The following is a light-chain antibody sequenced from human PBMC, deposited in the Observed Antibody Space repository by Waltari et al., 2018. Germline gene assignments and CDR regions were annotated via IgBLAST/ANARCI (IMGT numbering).Light chain of an antibody. CDR1: SSDIGGYNF. J-gene: IGLJ3*02. CDR2: EVS. V-gene: IGLV2-11*01. Sequence: QAALTQPRSVSGSPGQSVTISCTGTSSDIGGYNFVSWYQHHPGTDPKLMIYEVSKRPSWCSDCLSGSKSGNAASLTISGLQAEDEADYYCNSYAGSNTWVFGGGTRLTVL. CDR3: NSYAGSNTWV.